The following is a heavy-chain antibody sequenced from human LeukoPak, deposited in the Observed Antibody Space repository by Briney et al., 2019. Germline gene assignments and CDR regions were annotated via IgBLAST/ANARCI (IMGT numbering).Heavy chain of an antibody. J-gene: IGHJ4*02. CDR2: ISYDGSNK. CDR1: GFTFSSYG. Sequence: PGGSLRLSCAASGFTFSSYGMHWVRQAPGKGLEWVAVISYDGSNKYYADSVKGRFTISRDNSKNTLYLQMNSLRAEDTAVYYCAKSPEGYCSGGSCYFDYWGQGTLVTVSS. V-gene: IGHV3-30*18. CDR3: AKSPEGYCSGGSCYFDY. D-gene: IGHD2-15*01.